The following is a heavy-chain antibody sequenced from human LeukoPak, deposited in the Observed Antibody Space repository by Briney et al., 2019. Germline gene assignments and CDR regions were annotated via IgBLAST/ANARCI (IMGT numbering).Heavy chain of an antibody. J-gene: IGHJ5*02. CDR3: ATAAVGAPINT. CDR2: FDPEDGET. V-gene: IGHV1-24*01. CDR1: GYTLTELS. D-gene: IGHD1-26*01. Sequence: ASVKVSCTVSGYTLTELSMHWVRQAPGKGLEWMGGFDPEDGETIYAQKFQGRVAMTEDTSTDTAYVELSSLRSEDTAVYYCATAAVGAPINTWGQGTLVTVSS.